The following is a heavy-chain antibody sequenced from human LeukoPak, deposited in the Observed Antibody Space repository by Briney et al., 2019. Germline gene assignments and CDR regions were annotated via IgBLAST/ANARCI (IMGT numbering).Heavy chain of an antibody. D-gene: IGHD1-26*01. CDR1: GFTFSTYA. CDR2: IGGSGGTT. V-gene: IGHV3-23*01. J-gene: IGHJ4*02. Sequence: GGSLRLSCAASGFTFSTYAMNWVRQAPGKGLEWVSGIGGSGGTTYYADSVKGRFNISRDISKNILYLQMNSLRAEDTAVYYCAKVGGSYLLDYWGQGTLVTVSS. CDR3: AKVGGSYLLDY.